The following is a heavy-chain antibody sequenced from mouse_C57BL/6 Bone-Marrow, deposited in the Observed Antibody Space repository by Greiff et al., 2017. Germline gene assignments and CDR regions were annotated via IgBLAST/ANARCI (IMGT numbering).Heavy chain of an antibody. D-gene: IGHD1-1*01. V-gene: IGHV1-63*01. CDR3: ARHYGSSYPHYWYFDV. CDR2: IYPGGGYT. J-gene: IGHJ1*03. CDR1: GYTFTNYW. Sequence: QVQLQQSGAELVRPGTSVKMSCKASGYTFTNYWIGWAKQRPGHGLEWIGDIYPGGGYTNYNEKFKGKATLTADKSSSTAYMQFSSLTSEDSAIYYCARHYGSSYPHYWYFDVWGTGTTVTVSS.